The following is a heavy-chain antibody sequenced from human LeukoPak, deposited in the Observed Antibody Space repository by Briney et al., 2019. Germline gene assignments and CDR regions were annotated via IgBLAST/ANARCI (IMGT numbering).Heavy chain of an antibody. V-gene: IGHV4-34*01. Sequence: SETLSLTCAVYGGSFSGYYWSWIRQPPGKGLEWIGEINHSGSTNYNPSLKSRVTISVDTSKNQFSLKLSSVTAADTAVYYCAKGNYDFWSGYYRSNWFDPWGQGTLVTVSS. CDR1: GGSFSGYY. D-gene: IGHD3-3*01. J-gene: IGHJ5*02. CDR2: INHSGST. CDR3: AKGNYDFWSGYYRSNWFDP.